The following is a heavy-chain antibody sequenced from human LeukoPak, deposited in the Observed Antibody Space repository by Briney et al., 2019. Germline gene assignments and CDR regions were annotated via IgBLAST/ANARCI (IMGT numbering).Heavy chain of an antibody. J-gene: IGHJ4*02. D-gene: IGHD2-8*02. Sequence: PRGSLRLSCAASGFTFSSYAMSWVRQTPGKGLEWVSTVVNSGGITYYADSAKGRFTISRDNSKNTLYLQMNSLRAEDTAVYYCAKADRGHCTGVKCYPFDYWGQGTVVTVSS. V-gene: IGHV3-23*01. CDR3: AKADRGHCTGVKCYPFDY. CDR1: GFTFSSYA. CDR2: VVNSGGIT.